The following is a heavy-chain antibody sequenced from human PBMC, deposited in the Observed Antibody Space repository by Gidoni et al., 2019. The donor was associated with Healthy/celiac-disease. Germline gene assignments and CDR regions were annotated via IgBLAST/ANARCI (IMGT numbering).Heavy chain of an antibody. CDR3: AREADY. CDR1: GGSISSYY. J-gene: IGHJ4*02. CDR2: IYYSGST. Sequence: QVQLQESGPGLVKPSATLSLTCPVSGGSISSYYWSWIRQPPGKGLEWIGYIYYSGSTNYNPSLKSRVTISVDTSKNQFSLKLSSVTAADTAVYYCAREADYWGQGTLVTVSS. V-gene: IGHV4-59*01.